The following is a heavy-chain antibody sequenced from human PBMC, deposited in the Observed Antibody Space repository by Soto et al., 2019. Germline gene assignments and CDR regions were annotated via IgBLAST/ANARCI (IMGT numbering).Heavy chain of an antibody. CDR2: ISSSGSTI. D-gene: IGHD3-9*01. V-gene: IGHV3-11*01. J-gene: IGHJ5*02. CDR1: GFTFSDYY. Sequence: QVQLVESGGGLVKPGGSLRLSCAASGFTFSDYYMSWIRQAPGKGLEWVSYISSSGSTIYYADSVKGRFTISRDNAKNSLYLQLNSLRGEDTAVYYCARTRPYYDILAGYSPVGWFDRWGQGTLVTVSS. CDR3: ARTRPYYDILAGYSPVGWFDR.